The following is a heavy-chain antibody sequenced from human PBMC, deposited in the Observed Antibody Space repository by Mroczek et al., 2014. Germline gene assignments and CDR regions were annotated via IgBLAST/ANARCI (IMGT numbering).Heavy chain of an antibody. CDR1: GFTFGDYA. V-gene: IGHV3-49*03. D-gene: IGHD3-10*01. J-gene: IGHJ3*02. CDR2: IRSKAYGGTT. Sequence: VQLVESGGGLVQPGRSLRLSCTASGFTFGDYAMSWFRQAPGKGLEWVGFIRSKAYGGTTEYAASVKGRFTISRDDSKSIAYLQMNSLKTEDTAVYYCTREIAITISYAFDIWGQGTMVTVSS. CDR3: TREIAITISYAFDI.